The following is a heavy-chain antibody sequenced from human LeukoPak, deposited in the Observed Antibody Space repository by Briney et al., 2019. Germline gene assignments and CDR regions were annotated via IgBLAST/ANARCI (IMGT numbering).Heavy chain of an antibody. CDR2: INDYGSSL. Sequence: PGGSLRLSCAASGFTFSNYWMHGVRHTPGRGLVWVARINDYGSSLIYADSVKGRFTISRDNVRNTLYLQMNSLRAEDTAVYYCVTKAGVDGFDSWGQGTLVTVSS. CDR3: VTKAGVDGFDS. V-gene: IGHV3-74*01. CDR1: GFTFSNYW. D-gene: IGHD3-10*01. J-gene: IGHJ4*02.